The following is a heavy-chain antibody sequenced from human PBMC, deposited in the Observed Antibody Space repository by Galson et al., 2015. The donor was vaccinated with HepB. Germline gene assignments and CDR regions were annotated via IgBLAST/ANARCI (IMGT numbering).Heavy chain of an antibody. V-gene: IGHV3-23*01. CDR3: AKVETATIPCSSWYCGYYDY. CDR1: GFTFSSYA. CDR2: ISASGGYT. Sequence: LRLSCAISGFTFSSYAMSWVRQAPGKGLEWISGISASGGYTYYADSVKGRFTISRDSSKNTLYLQMNSLRGEDTALYYCAKVETATIPCSSWYCGYYDYWGQGALVTVSS. J-gene: IGHJ4*02. D-gene: IGHD6-13*01.